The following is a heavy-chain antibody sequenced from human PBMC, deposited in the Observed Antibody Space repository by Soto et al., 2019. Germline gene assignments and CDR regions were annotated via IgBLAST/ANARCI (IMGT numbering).Heavy chain of an antibody. CDR2: LSHDGGNT. J-gene: IGHJ4*02. Sequence: VGSLRLSCVASAFSFLNYAMTCARQAPGGGLQWVAPLSHDGGNTWYGDSVRGRFTISRDNSKSTLYLPMTSLRAEATAISYYARQRTSGTDSAIDYWGQGTQVTVSS. CDR3: ARQRTSGTDSAIDY. V-gene: IGHV3-23*01. CDR1: AFSFLNYA. D-gene: IGHD2-15*01.